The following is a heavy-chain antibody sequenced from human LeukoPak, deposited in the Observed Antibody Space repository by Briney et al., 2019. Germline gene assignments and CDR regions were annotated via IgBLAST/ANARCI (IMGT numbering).Heavy chain of an antibody. Sequence: SETLSLTCNVSGGSISSNGYYWGWIRQPPGKGLEWIANMYYSGSTYYNPSLKSRVTISVDTSKNQFSLKLSSVTAADTAVYYCSTYYDFWSAGKEDYFDYWGQGTLVTVSS. J-gene: IGHJ4*02. CDR2: MYYSGST. D-gene: IGHD3-3*01. V-gene: IGHV4-39*07. CDR3: STYYDFWSAGKEDYFDY. CDR1: GGSISSNGYY.